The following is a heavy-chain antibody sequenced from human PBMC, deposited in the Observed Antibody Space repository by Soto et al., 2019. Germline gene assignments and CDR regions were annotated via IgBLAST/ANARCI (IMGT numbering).Heavy chain of an antibody. D-gene: IGHD3-22*01. CDR3: ARHWGHDSSGYPDY. CDR2: IFPGDSDT. V-gene: IGHV5-51*01. Sequence: PGESLKITCKASGYNFTNYWIGWVRQMPGKGLEWMGIIFPGDSDTRCSPSFQGQVTISADKSISTAYLQWNSLKASDTAMYYCARHWGHDSSGYPDYWGQGTLVTASS. CDR1: GYNFTNYW. J-gene: IGHJ4*02.